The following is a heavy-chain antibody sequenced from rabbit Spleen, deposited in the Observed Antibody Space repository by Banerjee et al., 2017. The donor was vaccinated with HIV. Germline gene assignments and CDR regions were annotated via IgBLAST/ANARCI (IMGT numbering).Heavy chain of an antibody. CDR1: GVSFSSSSY. J-gene: IGHJ2*01. V-gene: IGHV1S40*01. CDR2: IDIGSSGFT. Sequence: QSLEESGGDLVKPGASLTLTCTASGVSFSSSSYLCWVRQAPGKGLEWIACIDIGSSGFTYFATWAKGRFTISKTSSTTVTLQMTSLTAADTAAYFCARNYMNAFDPWGPGTLVTVS. CDR3: ARNYMNAFDP. D-gene: IGHD1-1*01.